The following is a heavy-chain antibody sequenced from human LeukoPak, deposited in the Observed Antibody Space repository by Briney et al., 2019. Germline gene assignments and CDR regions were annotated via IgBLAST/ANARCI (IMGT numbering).Heavy chain of an antibody. J-gene: IGHJ4*02. CDR2: IYNSENT. CDR1: GGSISNYY. CDR3: ARVTSWYRLDY. Sequence: PSETLSLTCTVSGGSISNYYWSWIRQPPGKGLEWIGYIYNSENTNYNPSPPSRVTISVDTSKNQFSLKLSSVTAADTAVYYCARVTSWYRLDYWGQGTLVTVSS. V-gene: IGHV4-59*01. D-gene: IGHD2-2*01.